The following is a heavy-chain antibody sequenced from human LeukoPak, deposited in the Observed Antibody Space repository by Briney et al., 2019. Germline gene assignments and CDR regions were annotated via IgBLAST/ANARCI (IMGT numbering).Heavy chain of an antibody. J-gene: IGHJ4*02. CDR3: ARDSLVYYYDSSGHDY. D-gene: IGHD3-22*01. CDR2: ISGNGDST. CDR1: GFTFRRYD. V-gene: IGHV3-23*01. Sequence: GGSLRLSCAASGFTFRRYDMSWVRQAPGKGLEWVSAISGNGDSTYYVDSVKGRFTISRDNSKNTLYLQMNSLRAEDTAVYYCARDSLVYYYDSSGHDYWGQGTLVTVSS.